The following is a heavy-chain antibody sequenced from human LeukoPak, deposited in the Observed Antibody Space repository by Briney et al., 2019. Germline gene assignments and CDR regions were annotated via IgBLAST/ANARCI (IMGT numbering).Heavy chain of an antibody. D-gene: IGHD2-2*01. Sequence: SETLSLTCTVSGYSISSGYYRAWIRQPPGKGLEWIGNIYHTGSTNYKSPLKSRAAISLDTSKNQFSLKLNSVTAADTAVYYCARGYCSTTSCPYIWFDPWGQGTLVTVSS. J-gene: IGHJ5*02. CDR1: GYSISSGYY. V-gene: IGHV4-38-2*02. CDR3: ARGYCSTTSCPYIWFDP. CDR2: IYHTGST.